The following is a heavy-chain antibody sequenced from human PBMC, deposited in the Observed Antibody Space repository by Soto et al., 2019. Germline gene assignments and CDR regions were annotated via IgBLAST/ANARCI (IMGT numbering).Heavy chain of an antibody. V-gene: IGHV3-30*18. J-gene: IGHJ4*02. CDR1: GFTFSSYG. Sequence: GGSLRLSCAASGFTFSSYGMHWVRQAPGKGLEWVAVISYDGSNKYYADSVKGRFTISRDNSKNTLYLQMNSLRAEDTAVYYCAKDVGDWIQLWLPVFDYWGQGTLVTVSS. CDR3: AKDVGDWIQLWLPVFDY. D-gene: IGHD5-18*01. CDR2: ISYDGSNK.